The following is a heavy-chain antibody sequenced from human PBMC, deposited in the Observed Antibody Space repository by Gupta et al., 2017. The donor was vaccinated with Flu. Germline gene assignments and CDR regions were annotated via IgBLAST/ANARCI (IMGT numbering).Heavy chain of an antibody. Sequence: FSKARMGWVRQAPGKGLEWVVRITSNTDGGPTDDAAPVKVSFTTSRVYSNNPLYLHLNSQNSADTAVYYCATGTGRSDFDYWGQGTLITLSS. CDR2: ITSNTDGGPT. J-gene: IGHJ4*02. CDR1: FSKAR. V-gene: IGHV3-15*01. CDR3: ATGTGRSDFDY. D-gene: IGHD4-17*01.